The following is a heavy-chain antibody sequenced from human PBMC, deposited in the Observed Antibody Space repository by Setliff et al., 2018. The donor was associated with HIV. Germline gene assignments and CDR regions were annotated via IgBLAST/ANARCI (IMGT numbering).Heavy chain of an antibody. D-gene: IGHD6-19*01. CDR1: GGTFSSYA. J-gene: IGHJ3*02. CDR3: VRDKWLVPDTFDI. Sequence: SVKVSCKASGGTFSSYAISWVRQAPGQGLEWMGGIIPIFGTTNYAQKFQGRVTITTDESTSTAYTELSSLRSEDTALYYCVRDKWLVPDTFDIWGQGTMVTVSS. V-gene: IGHV1-69*05. CDR2: IIPIFGTT.